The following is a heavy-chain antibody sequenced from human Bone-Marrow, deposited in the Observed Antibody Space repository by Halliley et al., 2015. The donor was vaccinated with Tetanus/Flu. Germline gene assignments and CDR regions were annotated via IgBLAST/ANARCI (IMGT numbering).Heavy chain of an antibody. CDR2: RT. CDR3: AKDHSFYYGSGGYSVEYNWFGP. V-gene: IGHV3-23*01. Sequence: RTYYADPVKGRFTISRDKSKNPLYLQKNSLRAEDAAVYYCAKDHSFYYGSGGYSVEYNWFGPWGQGTLVTVSS. D-gene: IGHD3-10*01. J-gene: IGHJ5*02.